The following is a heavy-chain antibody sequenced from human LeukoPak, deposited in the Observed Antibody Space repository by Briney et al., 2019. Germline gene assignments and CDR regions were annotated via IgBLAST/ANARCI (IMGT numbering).Heavy chain of an antibody. CDR2: IYPGDSDT. CDR3: ARRNYYGSGSYDAFDI. CDR1: GYSFTSYW. V-gene: IGHV5-51*01. Sequence: GESLKISCKGSGYSFTSYWIGWVRQMPGKGLEWMGVIYPGDSDTRYSPSFQGQVTISADKSISTAYLQWSSLKASDTAMYYCARRNYYGSGSYDAFDIWGQGTMVTVSP. J-gene: IGHJ3*02. D-gene: IGHD3-10*01.